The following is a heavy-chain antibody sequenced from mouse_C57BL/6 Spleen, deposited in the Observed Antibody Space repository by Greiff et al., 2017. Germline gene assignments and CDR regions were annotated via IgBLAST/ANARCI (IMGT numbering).Heavy chain of an antibody. CDR3: ARAPYYYGGWYFDV. CDR2: INPNNGGT. D-gene: IGHD1-1*01. V-gene: IGHV1-26*01. J-gene: IGHJ1*03. Sequence: VQLQQSGPELVKPGASVKISCKASGYTFTDYYMNWVKQSHGKSLEWIGDINPNNGGTTYNQKFKGKATLTVDKSSSTAYMELRSLTSEDSAVYYCARAPYYYGGWYFDVWGTGTTVTVSS. CDR1: GYTFTDYY.